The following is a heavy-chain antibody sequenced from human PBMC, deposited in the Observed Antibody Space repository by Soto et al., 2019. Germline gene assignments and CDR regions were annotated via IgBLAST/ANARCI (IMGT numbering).Heavy chain of an antibody. CDR3: ARDYVTMVRGDGDYYYYGMDV. Sequence: ASVKVSCKASGYTFTSYGISWVRQAPGQGLEWMGWISAYNGNTNYAQKLQGRVTMTTDTSTSTAYMELRSLRSDDTAVYYCARDYVTMVRGDGDYYYYGMDVWGQGTTVTVSS. CDR2: ISAYNGNT. CDR1: GYTFTSYG. J-gene: IGHJ6*02. V-gene: IGHV1-18*01. D-gene: IGHD3-10*01.